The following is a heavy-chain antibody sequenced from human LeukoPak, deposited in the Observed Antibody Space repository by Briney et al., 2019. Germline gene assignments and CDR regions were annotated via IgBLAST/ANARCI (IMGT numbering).Heavy chain of an antibody. Sequence: GRSLRLSCAASGFTFSSYAMHWVRQAPGKGLEWVAVISYDGSNKYYADSVKGRFTISRDNSKNTLYLQMNSLGAEDTAVYYCARDLNWGDSSLWGQGTLVTVSS. CDR2: ISYDGSNK. CDR3: ARDLNWGDSSL. V-gene: IGHV3-30-3*01. CDR1: GFTFSSYA. J-gene: IGHJ4*02. D-gene: IGHD7-27*01.